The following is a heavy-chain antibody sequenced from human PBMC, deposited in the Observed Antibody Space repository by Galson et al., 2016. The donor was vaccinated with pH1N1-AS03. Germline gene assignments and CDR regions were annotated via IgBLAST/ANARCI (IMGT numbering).Heavy chain of an antibody. CDR2: INKDGSEK. V-gene: IGHV3-7*01. CDR3: ARGPVSYSNYWFPPPDY. Sequence: SLRLSCAVSEFSLSNYWMTWVRQAPGKGLEWVANINKDGSEKSYVDSVKGRFTISRDTAKNSVFLQMNSVRVEDRAVYYCARGPVSYSNYWFPPPDYWGQGTLVTVSS. J-gene: IGHJ4*02. D-gene: IGHD6-13*01. CDR1: EFSLSNYW.